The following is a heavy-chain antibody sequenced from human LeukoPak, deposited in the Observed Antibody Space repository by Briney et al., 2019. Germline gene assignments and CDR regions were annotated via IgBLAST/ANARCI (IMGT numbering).Heavy chain of an antibody. CDR1: GGSISTYY. Sequence: SETLSLTCTVSGGSISTYYWSWIRQPAGRGLEWIGRIYSSGSTNYNPSLKSRVTMSVDTSNNQFSLKLSSVTAADTAVYYCARDSVVKGLYYFDYWGQGTLVTVSS. CDR2: IYSSGST. V-gene: IGHV4-4*07. J-gene: IGHJ4*02. D-gene: IGHD2/OR15-2a*01. CDR3: ARDSVVKGLYYFDY.